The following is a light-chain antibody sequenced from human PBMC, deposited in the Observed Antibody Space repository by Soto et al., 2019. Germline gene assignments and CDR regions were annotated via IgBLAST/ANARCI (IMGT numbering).Light chain of an antibody. CDR3: QQYGGSPRT. CDR2: DAS. Sequence: EIVLMQSPGTLSLSPGESATLSCRASQSIRSSYLAWYQQTPGQAPRLLIYDASSRAAGIPDRFSGSGSGTDFTLTISGLEPEDFGVYYCQQYGGSPRTFGQGTKVDIK. J-gene: IGKJ1*01. V-gene: IGKV3-20*01. CDR1: QSIRSSY.